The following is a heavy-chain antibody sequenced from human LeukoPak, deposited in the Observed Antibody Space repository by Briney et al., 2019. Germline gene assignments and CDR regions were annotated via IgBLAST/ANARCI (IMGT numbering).Heavy chain of an antibody. V-gene: IGHV1-18*01. CDR2: ISAYNGNT. CDR3: ARLLWFGELLSQNWFDP. CDR1: GYTFTSYS. J-gene: IGHJ5*02. Sequence: ASVKVSCKASGYTFTSYSISWVRQAPGQGLEWMGWISAYNGNTNYAQKLQGRVTMTTDTSTSTAYMELRSLRSDDTAVYYCARLLWFGELLSQNWFDPWGQGTLVTVSS. D-gene: IGHD3-10*01.